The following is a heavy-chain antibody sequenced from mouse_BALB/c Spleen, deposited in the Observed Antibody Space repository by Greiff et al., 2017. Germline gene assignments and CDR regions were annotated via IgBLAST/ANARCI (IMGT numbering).Heavy chain of an antibody. D-gene: IGHD2-4*01. V-gene: IGHV3-2*02. CDR1: GYSITSDYA. CDR2: ISYSGST. J-gene: IGHJ2*01. Sequence: EVKVEESGPGLVKPSQSLSLTCTVTGYSITSDYAWNWIRQFPGNKLEWMGYISYSGSTSYNPSLKSRISITRDTSKNQFFLQLNSVTTEDTATYYCARFMITFDYWGQGTTLTVSS. CDR3: ARFMITFDY.